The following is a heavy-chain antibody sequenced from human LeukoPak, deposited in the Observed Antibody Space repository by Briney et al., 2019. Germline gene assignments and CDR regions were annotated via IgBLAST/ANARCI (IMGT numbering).Heavy chain of an antibody. D-gene: IGHD3-3*01. CDR3: AKALNYDFWSGYPGVDP. V-gene: IGHV3-23*01. CDR1: GFTFSSYA. CDR2: ISGSGGST. Sequence: GGSLRLSCAASGFTFSSYAMSWVRQAPGKGLEWVSAISGSGGSTYYADSVKGRFTISRDNSKNTLYLQMNSLRAEDTAVYYCAKALNYDFWSGYPGVDPWGQGTLVTVSS. J-gene: IGHJ5*02.